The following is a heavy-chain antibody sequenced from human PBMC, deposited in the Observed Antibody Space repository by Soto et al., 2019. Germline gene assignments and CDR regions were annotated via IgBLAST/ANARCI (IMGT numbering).Heavy chain of an antibody. V-gene: IGHV1-3*01. CDR3: ARDGEAATLYYYYYMDV. D-gene: IGHD2-15*01. CDR1: GYTFTSYA. Sequence: ASVKVSCKASGYTFTSYAMHWVRQAPGQRLEWMGWINAGNGNTKYSQKFQGRVTITRDTSASTAYMELSSLRSEDTAVYYCARDGEAATLYYYYYMDVWGKGTTVTVSS. J-gene: IGHJ6*03. CDR2: INAGNGNT.